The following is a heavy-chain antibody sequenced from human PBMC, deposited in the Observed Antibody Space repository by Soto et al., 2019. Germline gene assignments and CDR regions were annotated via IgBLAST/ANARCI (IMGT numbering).Heavy chain of an antibody. Sequence: PGGSLRLSCAVSGFTFSSHTMSWVRQAPGRGLEWVASISRTSDYIFYVDSVKGRFTISRDNAQNSLYLQMSSLRAEDTAVYYCRREEYDYWGQGTQVTVSS. V-gene: IGHV3-21*01. CDR1: GFTFSSHT. D-gene: IGHD1-26*01. CDR3: RREEYDY. CDR2: ISRTSDYI. J-gene: IGHJ4*02.